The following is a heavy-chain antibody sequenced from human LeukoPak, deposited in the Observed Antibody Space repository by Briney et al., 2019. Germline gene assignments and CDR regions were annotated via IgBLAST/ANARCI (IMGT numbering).Heavy chain of an antibody. J-gene: IGHJ4*02. CDR3: AKESGKFDY. Sequence: GGSLRLSCVASGLNFDDSAMHWVRQAPGKGLGWVSLISADGGSTFSADSVKGRFSISRDNSKNSLYLQMNSLRSEDTAMYYCAKESGKFDYWGQGTLVAVPS. V-gene: IGHV3-43*02. CDR1: GLNFDDSA. CDR2: ISADGGST.